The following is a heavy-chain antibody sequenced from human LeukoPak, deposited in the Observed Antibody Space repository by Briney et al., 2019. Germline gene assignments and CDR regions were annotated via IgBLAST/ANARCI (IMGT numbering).Heavy chain of an antibody. J-gene: IGHJ4*02. Sequence: GGSLRLSCAASGFTFSRYSMNWVRPAPGKGVEWVSSIRISSYIYYADSVKGGFTISRDNAKNSLYLQMNSLRAEDTAVYYCARDFDYWGQGTLVTVSS. CDR1: GFTFSRYS. CDR2: IRISSYI. V-gene: IGHV3-21*01. CDR3: ARDFDY.